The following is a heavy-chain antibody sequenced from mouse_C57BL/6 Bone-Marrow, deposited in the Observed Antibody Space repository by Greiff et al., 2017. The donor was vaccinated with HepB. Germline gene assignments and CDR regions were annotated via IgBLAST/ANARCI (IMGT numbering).Heavy chain of an antibody. CDR3: ARGCMGLGFAY. D-gene: IGHD2-10*02. CDR1: GYALSSYR. CDR2: IYPGDGDT. V-gene: IGHV1-80*01. J-gene: IGHJ3*01. Sequence: QVQLQQSGAELVKPGDSVKISCKASGYALSSYRMNWVKQRPGKGLEWIGQIYPGDGDTNYNGKFKGKATLTADESSSAAYMHLSSLTSEDSAVYFSARGCMGLGFAYWGQGTLVTVSA.